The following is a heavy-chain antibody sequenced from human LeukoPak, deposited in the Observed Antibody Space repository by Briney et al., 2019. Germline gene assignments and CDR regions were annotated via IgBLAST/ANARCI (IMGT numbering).Heavy chain of an antibody. CDR1: GVSVSSGTYY. CDR3: ARRGGSGRSFDY. Sequence: PSGTLSLSCTVSGVSVSSGTYYWSCIRPPPGKGLEWIGYIYYTGSTNYNPSLKSLLTLSVDTSRNQFSLKLSSVTAADTAVYYCARRGGSGRSFDYWGQGTLVTVSS. D-gene: IGHD3-10*01. CDR2: IYYTGST. J-gene: IGHJ4*02. V-gene: IGHV4-61*01.